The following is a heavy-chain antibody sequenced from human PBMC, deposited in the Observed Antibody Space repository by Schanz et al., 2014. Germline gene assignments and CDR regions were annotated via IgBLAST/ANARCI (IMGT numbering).Heavy chain of an antibody. V-gene: IGHV1-46*01. Sequence: QVQLVQSGAEAQKPGASVKVSCKSSGYTFTSYYMHWVRQAPGQGLAWKGIINPSGGSTSYAQKFQGRVYTTKDTSTSTAYMELRNVRYDVKAMYYCARGIPYCRSASCSGLDAYDVWGRGTMVTVSS. CDR1: GYTFTSYY. D-gene: IGHD2-2*01. J-gene: IGHJ3*01. CDR2: INPSGGST. CDR3: ARGIPYCRSASCSGLDAYDV.